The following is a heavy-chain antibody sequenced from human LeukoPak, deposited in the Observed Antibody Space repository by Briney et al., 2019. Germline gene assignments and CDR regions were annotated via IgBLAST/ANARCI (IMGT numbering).Heavy chain of an antibody. D-gene: IGHD3-22*01. V-gene: IGHV3-7*01. J-gene: IGHJ4*02. Sequence: AGSLRLSCAASGFTFSGYSMSWVRQPPGKGLRWVASIQRDGSEKYCVDSVEGRFTISRDNAKISLYLQMSSVRAEDTAVYYCARGDTSGYYCRFFDHWGQGTLVTVSS. CDR1: GFTFSGYS. CDR3: ARGDTSGYYCRFFDH. CDR2: IQRDGSEK.